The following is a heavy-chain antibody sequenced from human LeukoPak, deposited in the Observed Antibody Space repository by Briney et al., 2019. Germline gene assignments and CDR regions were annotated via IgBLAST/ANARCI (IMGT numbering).Heavy chain of an antibody. J-gene: IGHJ4*02. D-gene: IGHD6-19*01. CDR1: GGTFSSYA. CDR3: ARDRIAVAGTVLDY. Sequence: GASEKVSCKASGGTFSSYAISWVRQAPGQGLEWMGGIIPIFGTANYAQKFQGRVTITADESTSTAYMELSSLRSEDTAVHYCARDRIAVAGTVLDYWGQGTLVTVSS. CDR2: IIPIFGTA. V-gene: IGHV1-69*13.